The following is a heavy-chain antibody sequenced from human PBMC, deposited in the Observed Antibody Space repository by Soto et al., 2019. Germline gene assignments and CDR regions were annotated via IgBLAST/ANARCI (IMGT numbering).Heavy chain of an antibody. V-gene: IGHV1-2*04. D-gene: IGHD2-15*01. CDR2: INPNSGGT. CDR1: GYTFTGYY. J-gene: IGHJ6*02. Sequence: QVQLVQSGAEVKKPGASVKVSCKASGYTFTGYYMHWVRQAPGQGLEWMGSINPNSGGTNYAQKFQGWVTMTRDTSISTAYMELSRLRSDDTAVYYCAKSLGYCSGGSCYFKYYYYGMDVWGQGTTVTVSS. CDR3: AKSLGYCSGGSCYFKYYYYGMDV.